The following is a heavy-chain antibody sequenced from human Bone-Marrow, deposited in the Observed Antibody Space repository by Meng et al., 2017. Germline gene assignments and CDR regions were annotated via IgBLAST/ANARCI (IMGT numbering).Heavy chain of an antibody. CDR3: ASFDHIPRQNYFDY. V-gene: IGHV4-30-4*01. Sequence: QVQLQESGPGLVEPSQTLSLTCTVSGGSMSSGNYYWSWIRQPPGKGLEWIGYIHHSGSAYYNPSLKSRVSISVDTSKNQFSLNLNSMTAADTAVYYCASFDHIPRQNYFDYWGQGTLVTVSS. D-gene: IGHD2-21*01. CDR2: IHHSGSA. CDR1: GGSMSSGNYY. J-gene: IGHJ4*02.